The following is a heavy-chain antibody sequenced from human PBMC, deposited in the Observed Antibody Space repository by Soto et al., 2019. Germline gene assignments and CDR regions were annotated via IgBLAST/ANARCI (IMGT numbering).Heavy chain of an antibody. V-gene: IGHV3-30*18. CDR3: AKDMYPRTVLDSSSPWGDY. D-gene: IGHD6-6*01. Sequence: GGSLRLSCAVSGFTFSDYGMHWVRQAPGKGLEWVAVMSYAGTYKYYADSVKGRFTISRDLSGNTLFLQMNSLRLEDTAVYFCAKDMYPRTVLDSSSPWGDYWGQGTLVTVSS. J-gene: IGHJ4*02. CDR2: MSYAGTYK. CDR1: GFTFSDYG.